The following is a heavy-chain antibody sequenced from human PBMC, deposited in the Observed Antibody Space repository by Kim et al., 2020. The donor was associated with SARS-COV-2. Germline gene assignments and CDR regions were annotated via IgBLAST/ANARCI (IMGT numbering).Heavy chain of an antibody. CDR2: IIPILGTA. J-gene: IGHJ4*02. V-gene: IGHV1-69*08. CDR1: GSSFTSYT. CDR3: AATSENRWDFDY. Sequence: SVKVSCKASGSSFTSYTFTWVRQAPGQGLEWMGRIIPILGTANYAQKFQGRITIAADKSTSTVYMDLSSLTSEDTAVYYCAATSENRWDFDYWGQGTLVLVSS. D-gene: IGHD1-26*01.